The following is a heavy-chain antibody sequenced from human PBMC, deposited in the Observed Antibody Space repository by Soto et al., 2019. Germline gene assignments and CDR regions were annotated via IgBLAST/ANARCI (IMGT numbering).Heavy chain of an antibody. Sequence: QVQLQQWGAGLLKPSETLSLTCAVYGGSFSGYYWTWIRQPPGTGLEWIGEINHSGSTNYNPSLKSRVTIPVDTSKNQFSLKLTSVTAADPAAYYCARDKITGLCDYWGQGTLVTVSS. CDR1: GGSFSGYY. CDR2: INHSGST. J-gene: IGHJ4*02. V-gene: IGHV4-34*01. CDR3: ARDKITGLCDY. D-gene: IGHD2-8*02.